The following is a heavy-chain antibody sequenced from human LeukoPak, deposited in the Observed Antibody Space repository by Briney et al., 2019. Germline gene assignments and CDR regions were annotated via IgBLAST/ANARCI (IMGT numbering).Heavy chain of an antibody. Sequence: AGGSLRLSCAASGFIFSSYAMAWVRQAPGKGLEWVSAITSGGNTYFADSVKGRFTISRDNSKNTLHLQMNSLRVEDTAVYYCLKDWGTYRAFDYWGQGTLATVSS. CDR3: LKDWGTYRAFDY. D-gene: IGHD3-16*01. CDR2: ITSGGNT. CDR1: GFIFSSYA. V-gene: IGHV3-23*01. J-gene: IGHJ4*02.